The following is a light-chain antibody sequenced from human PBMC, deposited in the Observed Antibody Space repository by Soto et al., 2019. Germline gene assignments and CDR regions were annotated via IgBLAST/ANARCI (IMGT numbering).Light chain of an antibody. CDR1: SSDVGGYNY. CDR2: NVS. Sequence: QSALTQPASVSGSPGQSITISCTGSSSDVGGYNYVSWYLHHPGKAPKLMIYNVSNRPSGVSNRFSGSKSGNTASLTISGLQAEDEADYYCTSYTSSSTGYVFGTGTKVTVL. J-gene: IGLJ1*01. CDR3: TSYTSSSTGYV. V-gene: IGLV2-14*03.